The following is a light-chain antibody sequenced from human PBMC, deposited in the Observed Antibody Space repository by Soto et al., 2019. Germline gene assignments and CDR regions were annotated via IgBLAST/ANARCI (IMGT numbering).Light chain of an antibody. CDR3: LQDYSNPLT. V-gene: IGKV1-6*01. Sequence: AIQMTQSPASLSASVGDTVIITCRASQGVGRDLGWYQQKPRKAPRLLIYHASTLLSGVPSRFSGSDSGTDFTLTIASLQPEDFATYFCLQDYSNPLTFGGGTKVENK. CDR2: HAS. J-gene: IGKJ4*01. CDR1: QGVGRD.